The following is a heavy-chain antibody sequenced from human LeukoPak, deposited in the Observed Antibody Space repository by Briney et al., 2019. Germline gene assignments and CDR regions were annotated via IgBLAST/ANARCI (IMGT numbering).Heavy chain of an antibody. D-gene: IGHD2-15*01. J-gene: IGHJ4*02. Sequence: ASVKVSCKASGYTFTSYDINWVRQATGQGLEWMGWMNPNSGNTGYAQKFQGRVTITRNTSISTAYMELSSLRSEDTAVYYCARGLGYCSGGSCYHDYWGQGTLVTVSS. CDR3: ARGLGYCSGGSCYHDY. V-gene: IGHV1-8*03. CDR1: GYTFTSYD. CDR2: MNPNSGNT.